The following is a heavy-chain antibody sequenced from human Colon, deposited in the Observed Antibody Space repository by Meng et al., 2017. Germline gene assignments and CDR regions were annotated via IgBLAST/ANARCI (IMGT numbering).Heavy chain of an antibody. J-gene: IGHJ4*02. V-gene: IGHV4-39*01. D-gene: IGHD3-22*01. CDR2: IYHSGTT. Sequence: QVQLQESGPGLVKPSGTLSLTCAVSGGSISSRNWWGWIRQPPGKGLEWIGTIYHSGTTYYNPSLKSRVIISVDTSKNQFSLKLSPVTAADTAVYYCARTYHYYDSSRHPTFDYWGQGTLVTVSS. CDR1: GGSISSRNW. CDR3: ARTYHYYDSSRHPTFDY.